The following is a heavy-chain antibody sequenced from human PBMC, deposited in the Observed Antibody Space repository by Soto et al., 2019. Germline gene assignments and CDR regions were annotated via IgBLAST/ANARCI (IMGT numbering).Heavy chain of an antibody. CDR3: AITPPRKVAGPDY. CDR2: IDDDATV. J-gene: IGHJ4*02. Sequence: SETLSLPCTVSGDSISGGHYHWGWIRQPPGKGLEWIGCIDDDATVYYTPSLSDRATLFVAASTNRFSLSLNSVTAADTAVCFCAITPPRKVAGPDYCGQGTLGTVSS. CDR1: GDSISGGHYH. V-gene: IGHV4-39*02. D-gene: IGHD6-19*01.